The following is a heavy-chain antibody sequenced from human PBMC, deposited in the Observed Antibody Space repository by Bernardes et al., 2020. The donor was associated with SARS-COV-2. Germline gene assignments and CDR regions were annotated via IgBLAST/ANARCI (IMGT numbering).Heavy chain of an antibody. CDR3: ARDLAHPYGLDV. CDR2: ISGYSANT. V-gene: IGHV1-18*01. Sequence: ASVKVSCKASGYTFSSHGISWVRQAPGQGLEWMGWISGYSANTKYSEKVQGRVTLTTDTSTSTAYLKVRSLRSDDTAVYYCARDLAHPYGLDVWGQGTTVTVSS. J-gene: IGHJ6*02. CDR1: GYTFSSHG.